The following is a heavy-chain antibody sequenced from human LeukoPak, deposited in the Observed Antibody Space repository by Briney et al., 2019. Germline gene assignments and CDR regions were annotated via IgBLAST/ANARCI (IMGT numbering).Heavy chain of an antibody. CDR3: AREVVVAATPGVYYYYGMDV. CDR2: ISSSSYI. J-gene: IGHJ6*02. V-gene: IGHV3-21*01. D-gene: IGHD2-15*01. Sequence: GGSLRLSCAASGFTFSSYSMNWVRQAPGKGLEWVSSISSSSYIYYADSVKGRFTISRDNAKNSLYLQMNSLRAEDTAVYYCAREVVVAATPGVYYYYGMDVWGQGTTVTVSS. CDR1: GFTFSSYS.